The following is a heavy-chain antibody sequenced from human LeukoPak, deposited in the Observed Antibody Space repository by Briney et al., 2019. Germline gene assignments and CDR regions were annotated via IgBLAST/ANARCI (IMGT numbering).Heavy chain of an antibody. CDR3: ARGTLVPAAYNGAFDI. D-gene: IGHD2-2*01. V-gene: IGHV1-8*01. CDR1: GYTFTSYD. CDR2: MNPNSGNT. J-gene: IGHJ3*02. Sequence: ASVKVSCKASGYTFTSYDINWVRQATGQGLEWMGWMNPNSGNTGYAQKFQGRVTMTRNTSISTAYMELSSLRSEDTAVYYCARGTLVPAAYNGAFDIWGQGTMVTVSS.